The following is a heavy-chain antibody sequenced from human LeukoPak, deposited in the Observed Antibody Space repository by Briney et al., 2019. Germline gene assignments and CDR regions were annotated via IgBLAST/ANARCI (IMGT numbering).Heavy chain of an antibody. Sequence: GGSLRLSCAASGLTFSNYGMHWVRQAPGKGLEWVAFIRYDGSNKYYADSVKGRCTISRDNAKNSLYLQMNSLRAEDTALYHCARGPDYGDFFFDYWGQGTRVTVSS. CDR2: IRYDGSNK. J-gene: IGHJ4*02. CDR1: GLTFSNYG. D-gene: IGHD4-17*01. CDR3: ARGPDYGDFFFDY. V-gene: IGHV3-30*02.